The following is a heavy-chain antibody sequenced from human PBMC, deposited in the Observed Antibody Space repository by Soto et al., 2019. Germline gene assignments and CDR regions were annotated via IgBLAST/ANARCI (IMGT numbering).Heavy chain of an antibody. CDR3: ARSYSGYESFDY. CDR1: GGSISSYY. CDR2: IYYSGST. V-gene: IGHV4-59*01. J-gene: IGHJ4*02. Sequence: SETLSLTCTVSGGSISSYYWSWIRQPPGKGLEWIGYIYYSGSTNYNPSLKSRVTISVDTSKNQFSLKLSSVTAADTAVYYCARSYSGYESFDYWGQGTLVTVSS. D-gene: IGHD5-12*01.